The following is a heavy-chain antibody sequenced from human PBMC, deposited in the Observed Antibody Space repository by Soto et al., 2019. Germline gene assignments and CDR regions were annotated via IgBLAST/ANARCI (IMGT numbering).Heavy chain of an antibody. CDR3: AKGGWELLFFPHYYGMDV. J-gene: IGHJ6*02. CDR2: ISYDGSNK. V-gene: IGHV3-30*18. Sequence: HPGGSLRLSCAASGFTFSSYGMHWVRQAPGKGLEWVAVISYDGSNKYYADSVKGRFTISRDNSKNTLYLQMNSLRAEDTAVYYCAKGGWELLFFPHYYGMDVWGQGTTVTVSS. CDR1: GFTFSSYG. D-gene: IGHD1-26*01.